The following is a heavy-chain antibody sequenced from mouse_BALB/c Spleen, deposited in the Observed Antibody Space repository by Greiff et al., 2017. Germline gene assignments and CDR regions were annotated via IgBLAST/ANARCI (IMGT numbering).Heavy chain of an antibody. CDR3: ARDIGGYYPAWFAY. CDR2: IRNKANGYTT. V-gene: IGHV7-3*02. CDR1: GFTFTDYY. J-gene: IGHJ3*01. D-gene: IGHD2-3*01. Sequence: EVKLMESGGGLVQPGGSLRLSCATSGFTFTDYYMSWVRQPPGKALEWLGFIRNKANGYTTEYSASVKGRFTISRDNSQSILYLQMNTLRAEDSATYYCARDIGGYYPAWFAYWGQGTLVTVSA.